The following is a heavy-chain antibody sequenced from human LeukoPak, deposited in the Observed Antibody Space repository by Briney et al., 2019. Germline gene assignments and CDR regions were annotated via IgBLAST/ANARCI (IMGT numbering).Heavy chain of an antibody. J-gene: IGHJ6*03. Sequence: SETLSLTCTISDGSISDYFWTWIRQPAGKGLEWIGRIYTNGNTNYNPSLKSRVTMSVDTSKNQFSLKLNSVTAADTAVYYCARESTVSSRGMDVWGKGTTVIVSS. CDR1: DGSISDYF. CDR3: ARESTVSSRGMDV. D-gene: IGHD4-11*01. V-gene: IGHV4-4*07. CDR2: IYTNGNT.